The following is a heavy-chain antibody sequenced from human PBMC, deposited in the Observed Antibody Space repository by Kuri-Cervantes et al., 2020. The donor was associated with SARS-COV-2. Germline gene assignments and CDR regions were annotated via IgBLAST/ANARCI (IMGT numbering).Heavy chain of an antibody. D-gene: IGHD6-6*01. V-gene: IGHV1-69*05. CDR2: IIPIFGTA. Sequence: SVKVSCKASGGTFSSYAISWVRQAPGQGLEWMGGIIPIFGTANYAQKFQGSVTITTDESTSTAYMELSSLRSEDTAVYYCARGGLSSSAATYYYYYMDVWGKGTTVTVSS. CDR1: GGTFSSYA. CDR3: ARGGLSSSAATYYYYYMDV. J-gene: IGHJ6*03.